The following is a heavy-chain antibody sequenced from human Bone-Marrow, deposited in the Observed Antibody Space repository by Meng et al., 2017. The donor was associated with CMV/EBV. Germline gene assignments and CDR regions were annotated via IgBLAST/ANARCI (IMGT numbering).Heavy chain of an antibody. D-gene: IGHD3-10*01. Sequence: QVQLVESGGGVVQPGGSLRLSCAASGFTFSSYGMHWVRQAPGKGLEWVAFIRYDGSNKYYADSVKGRFTISRDNSKNTLYLQMNSLRAEDTAVYYCAKDGDYYGSGSNWFDPWGQGTLVTVSA. J-gene: IGHJ5*02. CDR2: IRYDGSNK. V-gene: IGHV3-30*02. CDR1: GFTFSSYG. CDR3: AKDGDYYGSGSNWFDP.